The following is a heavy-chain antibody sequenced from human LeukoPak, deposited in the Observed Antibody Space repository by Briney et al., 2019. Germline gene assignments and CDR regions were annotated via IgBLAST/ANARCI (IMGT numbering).Heavy chain of an antibody. CDR2: ISSGGST. J-gene: IGHJ4*02. CDR3: ARDRHPWSGGDYFDS. V-gene: IGHV3-66*01. CDR1: GFTVSSNY. D-gene: IGHD3-3*01. Sequence: GGSLRLSCAVSGFTVSSNYMGWVRQAPGKGLEWVSLISSGGSTYFADSVKARFAISRDNSKNTLYLQMTSLRADDTAVYYCARDRHPWSGGDYFDSWGQGTLVTVSS.